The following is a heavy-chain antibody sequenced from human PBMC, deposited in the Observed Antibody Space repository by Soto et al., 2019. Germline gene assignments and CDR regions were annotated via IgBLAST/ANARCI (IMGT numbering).Heavy chain of an antibody. D-gene: IGHD6-13*01. CDR1: GYSFTIYW. CDR3: ARQNIAAAGNYYYYYGMDV. J-gene: IGHJ6*02. CDR2: IYPGDSDT. Sequence: GESLKISCKGSGYSFTIYWIGWVRQMPGKGLEWMGIIYPGDSDTRYSPSFQGQVTISADKSISTAYLQWSSLKASDTAMYYCARQNIAAAGNYYYYYGMDVWGQGTTVTVSS. V-gene: IGHV5-51*01.